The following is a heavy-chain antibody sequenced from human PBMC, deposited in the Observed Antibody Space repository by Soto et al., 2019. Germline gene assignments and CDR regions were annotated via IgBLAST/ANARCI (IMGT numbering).Heavy chain of an antibody. CDR3: AKDPHIAVAVLKYYFDY. CDR2: ISYDGINK. CDR1: GFTFSSYG. V-gene: IGHV3-30*18. J-gene: IGHJ4*02. D-gene: IGHD6-19*01. Sequence: GGSLRLSCAASGFTFSSYGMHWVRQAPGKGLEWVAVISYDGINKYYADSVMGRFTISRDNSKNRLYLQMNSLRAEDTAVYYCAKDPHIAVAVLKYYFDYWGQGTLVTVSS.